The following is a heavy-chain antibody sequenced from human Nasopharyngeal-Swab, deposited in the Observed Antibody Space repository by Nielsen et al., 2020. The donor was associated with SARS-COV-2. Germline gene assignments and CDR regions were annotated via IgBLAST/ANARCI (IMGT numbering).Heavy chain of an antibody. D-gene: IGHD4-23*01. CDR1: GGSISSGSYY. CDR2: IYTSGST. CDR3: ARDGPDYGGNSEDY. V-gene: IGHV4-61*02. Sequence: SETLSFTCTVSGGSISSGSYYWSWIRQPAGKGLEWIGRIYTSGSTNYNPSLKSRVTISVDTSKNQFSLKLSSVTAADTAVYYCARDGPDYGGNSEDYWGQGTLVTVSS. J-gene: IGHJ4*02.